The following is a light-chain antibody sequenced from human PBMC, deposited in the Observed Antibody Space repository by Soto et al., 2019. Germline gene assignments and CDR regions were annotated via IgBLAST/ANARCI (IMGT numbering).Light chain of an antibody. CDR1: SSDVGAYNY. CDR2: DVS. Sequence: QSVLTQPASVSGSPGRSITISCTGTSSDVGAYNYVSWYQQYPGKAPKLMIYDVSNRPSGVSNRFSGSKSGNTASLTISGLLAEDEADYYCSSYTSSSTPLFGGGTKLTVL. J-gene: IGLJ2*01. CDR3: SSYTSSSTPL. V-gene: IGLV2-14*01.